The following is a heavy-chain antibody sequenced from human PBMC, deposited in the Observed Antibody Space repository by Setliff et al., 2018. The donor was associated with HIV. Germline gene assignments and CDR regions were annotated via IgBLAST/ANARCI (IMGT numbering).Heavy chain of an antibody. D-gene: IGHD3-22*01. Sequence: KVSCKASGYSFTDYYIHWVRQAPGQGLEWMGWINPKSDGTNYAQKFQGWITMTRDTSISTAYMELSRLRSDDTAVYYCARGMDYYDTSGYYQYYFDYWGQGTLVTVSS. J-gene: IGHJ4*02. CDR3: ARGMDYYDTSGYYQYYFDY. CDR2: INPKSDGT. V-gene: IGHV1-2*04. CDR1: GYSFTDYY.